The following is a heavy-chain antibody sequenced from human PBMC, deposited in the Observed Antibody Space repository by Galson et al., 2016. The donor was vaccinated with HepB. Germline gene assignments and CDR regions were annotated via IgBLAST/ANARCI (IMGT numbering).Heavy chain of an antibody. V-gene: IGHV4-59*02. CDR1: GDSVSSYY. D-gene: IGHD3-10*01. CDR2: IYTIEST. Sequence: SETLSLTCTVSGDSVSSYYWSWIRQPPGRGLERIGNIYTIESTNDNPSLKRRVTMSLDMSKTQFSLKLSSVPAADTDGYYCSRIARMGIIIAGRYFDMWGQGTMVTVSS. J-gene: IGHJ3*02. CDR3: SRIARMGIIIAGRYFDM.